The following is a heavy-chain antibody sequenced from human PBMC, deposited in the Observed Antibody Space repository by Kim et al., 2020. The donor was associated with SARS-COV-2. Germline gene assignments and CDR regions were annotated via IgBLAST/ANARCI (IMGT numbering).Heavy chain of an antibody. CDR3: AREGTSSGRAPAFDI. D-gene: IGHD6-25*01. CDR2: MSFDGFSK. J-gene: IGHJ3*02. CDR1: DFSFSTSI. V-gene: IGHV3-30-3*01. Sequence: GGSLRLSCEASDFSFSTSIMHWVRQAPGKGLEWVSGMSFDGFSKHYADSVRNRFIISRDDSKNMLFLQMNSLSAEDNGVYYCAREGTSSGRAPAFDIWGQGTMVTVSS.